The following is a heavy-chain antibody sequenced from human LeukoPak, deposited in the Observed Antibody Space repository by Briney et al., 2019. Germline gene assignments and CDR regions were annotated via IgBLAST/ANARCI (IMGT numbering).Heavy chain of an antibody. D-gene: IGHD3-10*01. CDR1: GFTFSSYA. CDR3: ARDPRYVSGSYTLDY. J-gene: IGHJ4*02. CDR2: ISSDGSHK. V-gene: IGHV3-30*03. Sequence: GRSLRLSCAASGFTFSSYAMHWVRQAPGKGLEWVAIISSDGSHKFYADSVKGRFTISRDNSKNTLYLQMNSLRGDDTAVYYCARDPRYVSGSYTLDYWGQGTLVTVSS.